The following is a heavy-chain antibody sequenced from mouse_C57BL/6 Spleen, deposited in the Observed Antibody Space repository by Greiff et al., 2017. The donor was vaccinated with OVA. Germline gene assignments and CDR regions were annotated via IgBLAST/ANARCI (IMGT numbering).Heavy chain of an antibody. Sequence: VQLQQSGAELVKPGASVKLSCTASGFNIKDYYMHWVKQRTEQGLEWIGRIDPEDGETKYAPKFQGKATITADTSSNTAYLQLSSLTSEDTAVDDGAPLYYGSSGGFAYWGQGTLVTVSA. CDR2: IDPEDGET. D-gene: IGHD1-1*01. CDR1: GFNIKDYY. V-gene: IGHV14-2*01. J-gene: IGHJ3*01. CDR3: APLYYGSSGGFAY.